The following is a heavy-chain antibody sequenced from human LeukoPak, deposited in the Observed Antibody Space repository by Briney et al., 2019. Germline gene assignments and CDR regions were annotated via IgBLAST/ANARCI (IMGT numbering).Heavy chain of an antibody. J-gene: IGHJ4*02. V-gene: IGHV4-39*07. CDR2: TYYSGTT. CDR1: GGSISSSSYY. D-gene: IGHD6-19*01. Sequence: SETLSLTCTVSGGSISSSSYYWGWIRQPPGKGLEWIGSTYYSGTTYYNPSLKSRVTISVDTSRNQFSLKLSSVTAADTAVYYCARDIHGGYSSGWYSDYWGQGTLVTVSS. CDR3: ARDIHGGYSSGWYSDY.